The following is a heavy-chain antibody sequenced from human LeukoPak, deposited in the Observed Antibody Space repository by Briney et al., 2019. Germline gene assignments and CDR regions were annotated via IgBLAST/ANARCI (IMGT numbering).Heavy chain of an antibody. CDR3: ATVSKTVTTTWLYYFDY. CDR2: FDPEDGET. D-gene: IGHD4-17*01. J-gene: IGHJ4*02. V-gene: IGHV1-24*01. CDR1: GYTLTELS. Sequence: GASVKVSCKVSGYTLTELSMHWVRQAPGKGLEWMGGFDPEDGETIYAQKFQGRVTMTEDTSTDTAYMELSSLRSEDTAVHYCATVSKTVTTTWLYYFDYWGQGTLVTVSS.